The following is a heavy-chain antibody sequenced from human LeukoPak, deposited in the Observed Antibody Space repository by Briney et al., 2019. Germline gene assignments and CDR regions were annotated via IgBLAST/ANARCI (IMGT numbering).Heavy chain of an antibody. CDR2: ISSSDNTT. CDR3: ARDINWVGGY. CDR1: GFTLSSYE. V-gene: IGHV3-48*03. J-gene: IGHJ4*02. Sequence: GGSLRLSCAASGFTLSSYEMNWVRQAPGKGLEWVSYISSSDNTTYYADSVKGRFTISRDNAKNSLYLQMNSLRAEDTAVYYCARDINWVGGYWGQGTLVTVSS. D-gene: IGHD7-27*01.